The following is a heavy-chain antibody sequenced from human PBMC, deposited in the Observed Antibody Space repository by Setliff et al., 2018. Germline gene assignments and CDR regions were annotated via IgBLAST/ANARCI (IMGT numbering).Heavy chain of an antibody. D-gene: IGHD6-13*01. CDR2: LYHTGST. J-gene: IGHJ4*02. CDR3: VRHASSGLQTFDF. V-gene: IGHV4-38-2*02. Sequence: SETLSLTCTVSGYSIRSDYYWGWIRQPPGKGLEWIGSLYHTGSTDYNPSLNSRVTISVDTSKNQFSLKLTSVTAADTAVYYCVRHASSGLQTFDFWGQGALVTV. CDR1: GYSIRSDYY.